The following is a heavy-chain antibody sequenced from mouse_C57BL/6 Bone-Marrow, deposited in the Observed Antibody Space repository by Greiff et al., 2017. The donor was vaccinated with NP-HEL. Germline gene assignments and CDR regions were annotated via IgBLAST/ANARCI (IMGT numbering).Heavy chain of an antibody. CDR1: GYTFTSYV. CDR3: ARSGFIKCSWFAY. J-gene: IGHJ3*01. D-gene: IGHD1-1*01. V-gene: IGHV1-81*01. Sequence: QVQLQQSGAELARPGASVKLSCKASGYTFTSYVISWVKQRTGQGLEWIGEIYPRSGNTYYNEKFKGKATLTADKSSSTAYMELRSLTSEDSAVYFCARSGFIKCSWFAYWGQGTLVTVSA. CDR2: IYPRSGNT.